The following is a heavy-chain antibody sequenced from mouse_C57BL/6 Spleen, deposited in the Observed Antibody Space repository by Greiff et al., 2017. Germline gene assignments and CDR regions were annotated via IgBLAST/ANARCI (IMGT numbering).Heavy chain of an antibody. Sequence: VQLQQPGAELVRPGSSVKLSCKASGYTFTSYWMDWVKQRPGQGLEWIGNIYPSDSTTYYNQKFTDKATLTVDNSSSTAYMQLRSLTSEDSAVYYCARNSNYGIDYWGQGTTLTVSS. J-gene: IGHJ2*01. CDR2: IYPSDSTT. CDR3: ARNSNYGIDY. CDR1: GYTFTSYW. V-gene: IGHV1-61*01. D-gene: IGHD2-5*01.